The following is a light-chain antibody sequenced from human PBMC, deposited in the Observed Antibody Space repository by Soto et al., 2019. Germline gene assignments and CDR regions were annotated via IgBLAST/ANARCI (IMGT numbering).Light chain of an antibody. Sequence: QSALTQPASVSGSPGQSITISCTGTSSDVGGYKYVSWYQQHPDKAPRLIIFETRKRPSGVSNRFSGSKSGNTASLTISGLQAEDEATYYCCSYAGSITFTFGGGTKLTVL. CDR3: CSYAGSITFT. V-gene: IGLV2-23*02. CDR2: ETR. J-gene: IGLJ2*01. CDR1: SSDVGGYKY.